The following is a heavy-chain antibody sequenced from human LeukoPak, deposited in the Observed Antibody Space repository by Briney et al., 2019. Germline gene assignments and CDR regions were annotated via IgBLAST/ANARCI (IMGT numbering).Heavy chain of an antibody. V-gene: IGHV3-66*01. D-gene: IGHD3-10*01. J-gene: IGHJ4*02. CDR3: ARGQTYGTGSYFFDH. CDR2: IYADGRT. Sequence: GGSLRLSCAASGFTVTSNYMSWVRQTPGQGRLEWVSVIYADGRTFYTGSVTGRFTISRDNSKNTLYLQMNSLRAEDTAVYYCARGQTYGTGSYFFDHWGQGTLVTVSS. CDR1: GFTVTSNY.